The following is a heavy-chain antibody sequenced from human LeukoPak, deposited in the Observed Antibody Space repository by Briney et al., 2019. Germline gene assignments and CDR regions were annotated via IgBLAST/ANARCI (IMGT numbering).Heavy chain of an antibody. D-gene: IGHD6-13*01. Sequence: SVKVSCKASGYTFTDYYLHWVRQAPGQGLEWMGRIIPILGIANYAQKFQGRVTITADKSTSTAYMELSSLRSEDTAVYYCAREEQQLVRGDYWGQGTLVTASS. J-gene: IGHJ4*02. CDR1: GYTFTDYY. CDR3: AREEQQLVRGDY. CDR2: IIPILGIA. V-gene: IGHV1-69*04.